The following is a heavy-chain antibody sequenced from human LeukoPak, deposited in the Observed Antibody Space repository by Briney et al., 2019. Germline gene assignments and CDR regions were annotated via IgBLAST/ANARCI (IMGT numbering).Heavy chain of an antibody. D-gene: IGHD3-3*01. J-gene: IGHJ4*02. V-gene: IGHV4-4*07. CDR2: IYTTGGT. CDR3: AREPTYDLPDY. Sequence: SETLSLSCSVSGGSISTYYWSWIRQPAGKGLEWIGRIYTTGGTNYNPSLKSRVTMSVDTSKNQFSLKLTSVTAADTAVYYCAREPTYDLPDYWGQGTLVTVSS. CDR1: GGSISTYY.